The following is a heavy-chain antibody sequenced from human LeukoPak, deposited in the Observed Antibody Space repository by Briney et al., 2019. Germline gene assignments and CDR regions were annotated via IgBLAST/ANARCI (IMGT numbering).Heavy chain of an antibody. J-gene: IGHJ4*02. CDR1: GFTFSSYW. V-gene: IGHV3-7*01. Sequence: PGGSLRLSCAASGFTFSSYWMSWVRQAPGKGLEWVANIKQDGSEKYYVDSVKGRFTISRDNAKNSLYLQMNSLRAEDTAVYYCARDRGRLWNYDASDYWGQGTLVTVSS. CDR2: IKQDGSEK. D-gene: IGHD1-7*01. CDR3: ARDRGRLWNYDASDY.